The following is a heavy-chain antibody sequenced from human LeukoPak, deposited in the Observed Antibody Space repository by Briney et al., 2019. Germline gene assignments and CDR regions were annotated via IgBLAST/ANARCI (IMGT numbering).Heavy chain of an antibody. CDR3: ARPSIGYSSGWYY. J-gene: IGHJ4*02. Sequence: GESLKISCKGSGYSFTSYCIGWVRQMPGKSLEWMGIIYPGDSDTRYSPSFQGQVTISADKSISTAYLQWSSLKASDTAMYYCARPSIGYSSGWYYWGQGTLVTVSS. CDR2: IYPGDSDT. D-gene: IGHD6-19*01. V-gene: IGHV5-51*01. CDR1: GYSFTSYC.